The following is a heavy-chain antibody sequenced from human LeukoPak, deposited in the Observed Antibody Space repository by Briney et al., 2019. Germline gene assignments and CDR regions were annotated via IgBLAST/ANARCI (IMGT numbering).Heavy chain of an antibody. D-gene: IGHD6-13*01. CDR1: GFTFSSYS. CDR3: AKDGGSSCPDY. CDR2: IWYDGSNK. V-gene: IGHV3-33*06. Sequence: PGGSLRLSCAASGFTFSSYSMNWVRQAPGKGLEWVAVIWYDGSNKYYADSVKGRFTISRDNSKNTLYLQMNSLRAEDTAVYYCAKDGGSSCPDYWGQGTLVTVSS. J-gene: IGHJ4*02.